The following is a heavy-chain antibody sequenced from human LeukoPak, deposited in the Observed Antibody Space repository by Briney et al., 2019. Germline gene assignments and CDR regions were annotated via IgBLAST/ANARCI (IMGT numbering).Heavy chain of an antibody. Sequence: GGSLRLSCAASGFTVSSNYMSWVRQAPGKGPEWVSVIYSGGSTYYADSVKGRFTISRDNSKNTLYLQMNSLRAEDTAVYYCARVYRGSSFDYWGQGTLVTVSS. CDR3: ARVYRGSSFDY. CDR1: GFTVSSNY. V-gene: IGHV3-53*01. D-gene: IGHD1-26*01. J-gene: IGHJ4*02. CDR2: IYSGGST.